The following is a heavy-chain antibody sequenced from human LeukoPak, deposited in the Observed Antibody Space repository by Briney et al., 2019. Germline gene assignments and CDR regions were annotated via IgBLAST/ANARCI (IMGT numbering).Heavy chain of an antibody. D-gene: IGHD2-21*02. V-gene: IGHV1-69*01. J-gene: IGHJ3*02. CDR2: IIPIFGTA. Sequence: ASVKVSCKASGGTFSSYAISWVRQAPGQGLEWMGGIIPIFGTANYAQKFQGRVTITADESTSTAYMELSSLRSEDTAVYYCARLLPSIKFNDCGGDCGAFDIWGQGTMVTVSS. CDR3: ARLLPSIKFNDCGGDCGAFDI. CDR1: GGTFSSYA.